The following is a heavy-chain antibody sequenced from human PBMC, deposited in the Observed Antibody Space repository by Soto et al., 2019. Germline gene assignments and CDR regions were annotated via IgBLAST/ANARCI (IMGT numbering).Heavy chain of an antibody. V-gene: IGHV3-21*01. J-gene: IGHJ6*02. Sequence: GGSQRLSCAASGFTFSSYSMKLVRQAPGEGLEWVSSISSISSYIYYADSVKGRFTISRGNAKNSLYLQMNSLRAEDTAVYYCARWDSSSWPYYYYYGMDVWGQGNTVTVS. CDR1: GFTFSSYS. CDR2: ISSISSYI. D-gene: IGHD6-13*01. CDR3: ARWDSSSWPYYYYYGMDV.